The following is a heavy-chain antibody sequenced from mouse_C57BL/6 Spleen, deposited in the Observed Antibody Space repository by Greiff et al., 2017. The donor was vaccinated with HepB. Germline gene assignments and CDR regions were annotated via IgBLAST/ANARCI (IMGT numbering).Heavy chain of an antibody. CDR3: ARSIRQLRLQNAIDY. D-gene: IGHD3-2*02. J-gene: IGHJ4*01. V-gene: IGHV1-19*01. Sequence: VQLKQSGPVLVKPGASVKMSCKASGYTFTDYYMNWVKQSHGKSLEWIGVINPYNGGTSYNQKFKGKATLTVDKSSSRAYMVLNSLTSEDSAVYYCARSIRQLRLQNAIDYWGQGTSVTVSS. CDR2: INPYNGGT. CDR1: GYTFTDYY.